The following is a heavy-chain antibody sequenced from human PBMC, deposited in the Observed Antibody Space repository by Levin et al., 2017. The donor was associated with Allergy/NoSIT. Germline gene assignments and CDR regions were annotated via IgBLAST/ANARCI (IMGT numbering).Heavy chain of an antibody. CDR2: IYHSGTT. J-gene: IGHJ4*02. V-gene: IGHV4-30-2*01. Sequence: KASETLSLTCLVSGGPISRGEFSWNWIRQPPGPGLEWIGHIYHSGTTYYNPSLKSRVTMSVDTSKNQFSLKLNSVTAADTAVYYCGRGTYHYGWGTPYYFDHWGQGALVTVSS. D-gene: IGHD3-10*01. CDR3: GRGTYHYGWGTPYYFDH. CDR1: GGPISRGEFS.